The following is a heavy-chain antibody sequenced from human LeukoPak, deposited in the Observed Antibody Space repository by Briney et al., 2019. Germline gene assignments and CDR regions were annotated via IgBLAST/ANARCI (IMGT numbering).Heavy chain of an antibody. CDR2: IYTSGST. CDR1: GGSISSYY. Sequence: PSETLSLTCTVSGGSISSYYWSWIRQPAGKGLEWIGRIYTSGSTNYNPSLKSRVTMSVGTSKNQFSLKLSSVTAADTAVYYCARDYTVSCSGGSCYSISRFDPWGQGTLVTVSS. D-gene: IGHD2-15*01. J-gene: IGHJ5*02. CDR3: ARDYTVSCSGGSCYSISRFDP. V-gene: IGHV4-4*07.